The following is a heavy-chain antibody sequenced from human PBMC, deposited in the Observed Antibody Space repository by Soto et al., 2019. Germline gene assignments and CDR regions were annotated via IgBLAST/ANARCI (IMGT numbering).Heavy chain of an antibody. CDR1: GGSFSRYG. CDR3: ARELKEPGSYYYYGLDV. V-gene: IGHV1-69*13. J-gene: IGHJ6*02. D-gene: IGHD3-10*01. Sequence: ASVKVSCKASGGSFSRYGITWVRQAPGQGLEWMGGIIPIIGTTKYAQKFQGKVTVTADESTTTAYMELSSLISEDTAVYYCARELKEPGSYYYYGLDVWGQGTTVTVS. CDR2: IIPIIGTT.